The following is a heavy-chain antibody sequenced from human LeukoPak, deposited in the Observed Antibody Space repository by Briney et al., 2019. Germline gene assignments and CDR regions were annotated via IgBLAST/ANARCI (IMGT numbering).Heavy chain of an antibody. CDR2: IKQDGSEK. V-gene: IGHV3-7*01. CDR1: GFTFSSFW. J-gene: IGHJ4*02. Sequence: AGGSLRHSCVASGFTFSSFWMSWVRQAPGKGLEWVANIKQDGSEKYYVDSGQGRFTISRDNAKNSLYLQMNSLRAEDTAVYYCARDDYGAYDVVDYWGQGSLVTVSS. D-gene: IGHD4-17*01. CDR3: ARDDYGAYDVVDY.